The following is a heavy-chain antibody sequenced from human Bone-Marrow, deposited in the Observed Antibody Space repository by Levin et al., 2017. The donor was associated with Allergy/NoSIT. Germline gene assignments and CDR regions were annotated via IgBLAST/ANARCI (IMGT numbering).Heavy chain of an antibody. CDR1: GFTFSSYA. J-gene: IGHJ5*02. V-gene: IGHV3-30*04. CDR3: ARDPVYCSSTSCSSGWFDP. D-gene: IGHD2-2*01. CDR2: ISYDGSNK. Sequence: SGGSLRLSCAASGFTFSSYAMHWVRQAPGKGLEWVAVISYDGSNKYYADSVKGRFTISRDNSKNTLYLQMNSLRAEDTAVYYCARDPVYCSSTSCSSGWFDPWGQGTLVTVSS.